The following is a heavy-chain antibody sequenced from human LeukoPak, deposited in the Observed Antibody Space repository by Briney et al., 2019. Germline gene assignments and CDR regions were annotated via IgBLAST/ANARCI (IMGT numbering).Heavy chain of an antibody. Sequence: SETLSLTRADHGGCHSRYYGMCIHQPPGKGLEWIGEINHSGSTNYNPPLKSRVTISVDTSKNQFSLKLRSVTAADTAVFYCARGRGSFSIRSCLEPWARETRVTVSS. CDR3: ARGRGSFSIRSCLEP. J-gene: IGHJ5*02. CDR1: GGCHSRYY. V-gene: IGHV4-34*01. CDR2: INHSGST. D-gene: IGHD2/OR15-2a*01.